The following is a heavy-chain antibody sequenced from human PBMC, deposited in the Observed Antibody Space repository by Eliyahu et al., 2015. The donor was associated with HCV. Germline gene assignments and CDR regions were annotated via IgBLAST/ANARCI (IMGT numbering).Heavy chain of an antibody. V-gene: IGHV5-51*01. CDR1: GYTFTSYW. D-gene: IGHD2-21*02. CDR2: IYPGDSNT. Sequence: EVQLMQSGAEVRKPGESLKISCQVSGYTFTSYWIAWVRQMPGKGLEWMGLIYPGDSNTRYSPSFQGHVSISVDKSLSTAYLQWSSLKASDTAMYYCARLLCGGDCSWTPSGYDYWGQGSLVTVSS. J-gene: IGHJ4*02. CDR3: ARLLCGGDCSWTPSGYDY.